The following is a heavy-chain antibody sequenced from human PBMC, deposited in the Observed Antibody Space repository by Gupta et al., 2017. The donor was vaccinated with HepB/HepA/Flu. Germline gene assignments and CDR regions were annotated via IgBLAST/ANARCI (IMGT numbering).Heavy chain of an antibody. J-gene: IGHJ4*02. Sequence: EVQLVQSGGGLVKPGESLRLSCAATGFTFSNYAMYWVRQAPGKGLEWVSSISNSGGSTFYADSVKGRFTISRDNAKNSLYLQMDSLRVEDTSVYYCARDISTRWSADFWGQGTLVTVSS. CDR3: ARDISTRWSADF. CDR2: ISNSGGST. V-gene: IGHV3-21*06. CDR1: GFTFSNYA. D-gene: IGHD6-13*01.